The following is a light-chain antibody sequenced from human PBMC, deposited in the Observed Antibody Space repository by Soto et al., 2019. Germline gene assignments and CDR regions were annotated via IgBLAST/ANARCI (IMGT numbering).Light chain of an antibody. CDR1: QSVSNY. V-gene: IGKV3-11*01. J-gene: IGKJ5*01. CDR3: QHSGT. CDR2: DAS. Sequence: EIVLTQSPATLSLSPGERATVSCRASQSVSNYLGWYQQKPGQAPRLLIYDASNRATGIPARFSGSGSGTDFTLTISSLEPEDFAVYYCQHSGTFGQGTRLEIK.